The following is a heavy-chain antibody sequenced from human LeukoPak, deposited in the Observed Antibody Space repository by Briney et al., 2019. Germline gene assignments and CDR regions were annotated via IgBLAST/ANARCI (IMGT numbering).Heavy chain of an antibody. D-gene: IGHD3-22*01. V-gene: IGHV3-74*01. CDR1: GFTFSNYW. Sequence: GGSLRLSCAASGFTFSNYWMHWVRQAPGKGLVWVSRIESDGSYTTYADSVKGRFTTSRDNAKNTLYLQMNSLRAEDTAVYYCASAAYDSNSYIVNHDYWGQGTLVTVPS. CDR2: IESDGSYT. J-gene: IGHJ4*02. CDR3: ASAAYDSNSYIVNHDY.